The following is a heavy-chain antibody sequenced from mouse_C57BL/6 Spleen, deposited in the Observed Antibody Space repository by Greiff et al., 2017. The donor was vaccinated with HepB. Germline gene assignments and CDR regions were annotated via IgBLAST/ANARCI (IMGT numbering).Heavy chain of an antibody. V-gene: IGHV1-81*01. CDR2: IYPRSGNT. D-gene: IGHD4-1*01. CDR3: ARWETLFDY. J-gene: IGHJ2*01. CDR1: GYTFTSYG. Sequence: VQLQESGAELARPGASVKLSCKVSGYTFTSYGISWVKQRSGQGLEWIGEIYPRSGNTYYNEKFKGKATLTADKSSSTAYMELRSLTSEDSAVYFCARWETLFDYWGQGTTLTVSS.